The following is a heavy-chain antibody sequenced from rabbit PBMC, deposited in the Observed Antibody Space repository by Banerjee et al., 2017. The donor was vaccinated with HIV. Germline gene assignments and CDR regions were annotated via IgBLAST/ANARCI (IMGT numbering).Heavy chain of an antibody. CDR2: INTGSGST. V-gene: IGHV1S40*01. CDR3: WRTGSSNYWNL. Sequence: QSLEESGGDLVKPGASLTLTCTASGFDLSNYAYMCWVRQAPGKGLEWIGCINTGSGSTYSADRGAGRLIIYKKSSATVTMQMTSLTAACTASYFCWRTGSSNYWNLWAQCTRVTV. J-gene: IGHJ3*01. D-gene: IGHD8-1*01. CDR1: GFDLSNYAY.